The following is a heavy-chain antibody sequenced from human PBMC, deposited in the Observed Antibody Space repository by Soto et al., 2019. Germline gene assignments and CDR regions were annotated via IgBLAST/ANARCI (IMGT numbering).Heavy chain of an antibody. V-gene: IGHV3-7*01. Sequence: GGTLRLSCAASGFSFSNFWMTWVRQAPGKGLEWVANIKKDGSEKYYVASVEGRFTISRDNTKNSLYLEMSSLRAEDTALFYCVGRDRYNLGFWGQGAMLTVSS. D-gene: IGHD5-12*01. CDR3: VGRDRYNLGF. J-gene: IGHJ4*02. CDR1: GFSFSNFW. CDR2: IKKDGSEK.